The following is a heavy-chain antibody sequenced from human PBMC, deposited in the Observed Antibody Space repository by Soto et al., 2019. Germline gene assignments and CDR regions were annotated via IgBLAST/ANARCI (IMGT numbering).Heavy chain of an antibody. CDR2: ISGSGGST. CDR1: GFTFSSYA. CDR3: AKGHKYGSSGAMDV. Sequence: GGSLRLSCAASGFTFSSYAMSWVRQAPGKGLEWVSAISGSGGSTYYADSVKGRFTISRDNSKNTLYPQMNSLRAEDTAVYYCAKGHKYGSSGAMDVWGQGTTVTVSS. J-gene: IGHJ6*02. V-gene: IGHV3-23*01. D-gene: IGHD6-6*01.